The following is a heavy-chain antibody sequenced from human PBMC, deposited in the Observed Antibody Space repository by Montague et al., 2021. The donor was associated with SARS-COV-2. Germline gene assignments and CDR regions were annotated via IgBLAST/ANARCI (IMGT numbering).Heavy chain of an antibody. CDR1: GDSISSSNW. Sequence: SETLSLTCAVSGDSISSSNWWSWVRQPPGKGLEWIGEIYHGGSTXXNPSLKSRVTMSIDESRNQFSLSLSSLTAADTAVYYCARLDGLGYWGQGTLVAVSS. V-gene: IGHV4-4*02. J-gene: IGHJ4*02. CDR2: IYHGGST. D-gene: IGHD3/OR15-3a*01. CDR3: ARLDGLGY.